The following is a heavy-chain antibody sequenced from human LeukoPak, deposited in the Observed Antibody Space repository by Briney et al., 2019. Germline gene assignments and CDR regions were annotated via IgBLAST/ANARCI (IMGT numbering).Heavy chain of an antibody. CDR1: GGTFSSYA. J-gene: IGHJ5*02. V-gene: IGHV1-69*05. CDR3: ARVHPPYGDYEVFWFDP. Sequence: SVKVSCKASGGTFSSYAISWVRQAPGQGLEWMGGIIPIFGTANYAQKFQGRVTITTDESTSTAYMELSSLRSEDTAVYYCARVHPPYGDYEVFWFDPWGQGTLVTVSS. D-gene: IGHD4-17*01. CDR2: IIPIFGTA.